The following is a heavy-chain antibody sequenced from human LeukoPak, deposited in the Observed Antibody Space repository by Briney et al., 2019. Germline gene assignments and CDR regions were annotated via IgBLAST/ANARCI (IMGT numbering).Heavy chain of an antibody. CDR3: ARGGRPTRLTYLDY. V-gene: IGHV3-23*01. Sequence: GGSLRLSCAASGFTFSRYAMTWVRQAPGKGLEWFSSISASGGNTYYADSVKGRFTISRDNSNTTLYLQMNSLRAEDTAVYYCARGGRPTRLTYLDYWGQGTLVTVSS. D-gene: IGHD3-22*01. CDR1: GFTFSRYA. J-gene: IGHJ4*02. CDR2: ISASGGNT.